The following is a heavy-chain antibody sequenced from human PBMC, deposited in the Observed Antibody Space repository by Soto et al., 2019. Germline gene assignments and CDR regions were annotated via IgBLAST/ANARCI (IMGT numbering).Heavy chain of an antibody. CDR3: ARVLSYCISTRCQENWFDP. Sequence: SETLSLTCAVSGGSISSGGYSWSWIRQPPGKGLEWIGYIYHSGSTYYNPSLKSRVTISVDRSKNQFSLKLSSVTAADTAVYYCARVLSYCISTRCQENWFDPWGQGTLFTVS. V-gene: IGHV4-30-2*01. D-gene: IGHD2-2*01. J-gene: IGHJ5*02. CDR2: IYHSGST. CDR1: GGSISSGGYS.